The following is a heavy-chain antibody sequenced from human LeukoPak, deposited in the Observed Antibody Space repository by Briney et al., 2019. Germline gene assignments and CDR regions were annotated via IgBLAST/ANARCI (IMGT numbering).Heavy chain of an antibody. CDR3: SRDSSVVKTTVFLDY. V-gene: IGHV3-49*03. CDR1: GFTFRDHA. CDR2: IKPKRHGETT. Sequence: GGSLRLSCTTSGFTFRDHALSWFRQAPGKGLEWVGLIKPKRHGETTKTAASVTGRFAISRDDAKSIAYLQMNNLKTEDTAVYYCSRDSSVVKTTVFLDYWGQGTLATVSS. D-gene: IGHD1-7*01. J-gene: IGHJ4*02.